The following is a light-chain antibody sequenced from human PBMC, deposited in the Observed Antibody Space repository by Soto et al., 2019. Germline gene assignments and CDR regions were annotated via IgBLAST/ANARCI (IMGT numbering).Light chain of an antibody. Sequence: EIVLTQSPATLSLSPGERATLSCRASQSVGSYLAWYQQKPGQAPSLLIYHASNKATGIPARFSGSGSGTDFTLTISSLEPEDFAVYYGQQRYSWRTFGQGTKLEIK. J-gene: IGKJ2*01. CDR3: QQRYSWRT. CDR1: QSVGSY. V-gene: IGKV3-11*01. CDR2: HAS.